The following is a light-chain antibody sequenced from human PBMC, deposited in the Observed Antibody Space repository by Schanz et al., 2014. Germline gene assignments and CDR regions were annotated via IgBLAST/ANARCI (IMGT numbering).Light chain of an antibody. CDR2: GAS. CDR1: QNVNKYH. J-gene: IGKJ1*01. Sequence: EIVLTQSPGTLSLSPGERATLSCRASQNVNKYHLAWYQQKPGQAPRLLIYGASIRATGIPDRFVGSGSGTDFTLTISRLEPEDFAVYYCQQHATSPWTFGQGTKVEIK. V-gene: IGKV3-20*01. CDR3: QQHATSPWT.